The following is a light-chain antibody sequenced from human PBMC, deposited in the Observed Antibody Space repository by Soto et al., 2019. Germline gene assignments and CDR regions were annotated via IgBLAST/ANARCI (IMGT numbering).Light chain of an antibody. CDR3: QQYNNWPLT. V-gene: IGKV1-5*03. CDR1: QSISSW. CDR2: KAS. Sequence: DIQMTQSPSTLSGSVGDRVTITCRASQSISSWLAWYQQKPGKAPNLLIYKASTLESGVPSRFSGSGSGTEFTLTISSLQSEDFAVYYCQQYNNWPLTFGGGTKVDIK. J-gene: IGKJ4*01.